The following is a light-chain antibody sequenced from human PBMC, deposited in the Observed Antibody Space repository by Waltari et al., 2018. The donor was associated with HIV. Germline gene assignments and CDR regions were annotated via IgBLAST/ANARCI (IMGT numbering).Light chain of an antibody. CDR2: GAS. CDR1: QSISSN. Sequence: EILMTQSPATLSVSPGEEVTLSCRASQSISSNLVWYQQKPGQAPRLLIYGASTRAAGFPARFTGSGAGTEFTLTISNLQSEDFAIYYCQQFHNWPRTFGQGTKVEIK. J-gene: IGKJ1*01. V-gene: IGKV3-15*01. CDR3: QQFHNWPRT.